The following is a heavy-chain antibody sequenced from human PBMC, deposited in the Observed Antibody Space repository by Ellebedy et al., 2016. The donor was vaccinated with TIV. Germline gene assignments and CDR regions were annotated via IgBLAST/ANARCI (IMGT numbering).Heavy chain of an antibody. CDR3: ARELRAAGGHYMDV. D-gene: IGHD2-15*01. J-gene: IGHJ6*03. Sequence: MPSETLSLTCTVSGVSITTSSYYWGWVRQSPGKGLEWIGTVHNSGSTYFNPSLRSRVTISVDSSKTQFSLKLNSVTAADTAVYSCARELRAAGGHYMDVWGRGTTVTVSS. CDR2: VHNSGST. V-gene: IGHV4-39*07. CDR1: GVSITTSSYY.